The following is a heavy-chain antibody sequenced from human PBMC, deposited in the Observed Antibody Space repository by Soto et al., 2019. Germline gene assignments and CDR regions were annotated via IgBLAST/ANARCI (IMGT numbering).Heavy chain of an antibody. J-gene: IGHJ6*03. CDR3: AKREEWGSGQYYYYYYMDV. Sequence: EVQLLESGGGLVQPGGFLRLSCAASGFTFSSYAMNWVRQAPGQGLEWVAAISGVGDTTYYADSVKGRFTISRDNSKNTLSLQMNSLRAEDTAVYYCAKREEWGSGQYYYYYYMDVWGTGTTVTVS. V-gene: IGHV3-23*01. CDR1: GFTFSSYA. D-gene: IGHD6-19*01. CDR2: ISGVGDTT.